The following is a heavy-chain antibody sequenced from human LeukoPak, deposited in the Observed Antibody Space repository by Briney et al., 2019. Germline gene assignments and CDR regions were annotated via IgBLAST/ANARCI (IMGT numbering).Heavy chain of an antibody. V-gene: IGHV3-7*04. CDR2: IKQDGSEK. D-gene: IGHD2-2*01. CDR3: ARDILGGVPAAWNDAFDI. J-gene: IGHJ3*02. CDR1: GSTFSSYW. Sequence: GGSLRLSCAASGSTFSSYWMSWVRQAPGKGLEWVANIKQDGSEKYYVDFVKGRLTISRDNAKHSLYLQMNSLRAEDTAVYYCARDILGGVPAAWNDAFDIWGQGTMVTVSS.